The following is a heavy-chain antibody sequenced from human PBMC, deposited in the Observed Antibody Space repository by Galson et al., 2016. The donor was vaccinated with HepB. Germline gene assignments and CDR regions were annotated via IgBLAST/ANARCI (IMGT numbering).Heavy chain of an antibody. CDR1: GFTFSSYD. CDR3: ARADYGDYDAFFDY. V-gene: IGHV3-23*01. J-gene: IGHJ4*02. D-gene: IGHD4-17*01. Sequence: SLRLSCAASGFTFSSYDMSWVRQAPGKGLEWVSAISGNGGSTYYADSVKGRFTISRDNSKNTLYLQMNSLRPEDTAVYYCARADYGDYDAFFDYWGQGTLVTVSS. CDR2: ISGNGGST.